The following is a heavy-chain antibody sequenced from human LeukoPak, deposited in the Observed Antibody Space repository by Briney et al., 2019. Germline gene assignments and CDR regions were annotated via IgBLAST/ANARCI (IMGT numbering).Heavy chain of an antibody. D-gene: IGHD3-9*01. CDR3: ARAPSQFEWQLGSDI. J-gene: IGHJ3*02. Sequence: ASVKVSCKASGYTFTSYYMHWVRQAPGQGLEWMGIINPSGGSTSYAQKFQGRVTMTRDTSTSTVYMELSSLRSEDTAVYYCARAPSQFEWQLGSDIWGQGTMVTVSS. CDR1: GYTFTSYY. CDR2: INPSGGST. V-gene: IGHV1-46*01.